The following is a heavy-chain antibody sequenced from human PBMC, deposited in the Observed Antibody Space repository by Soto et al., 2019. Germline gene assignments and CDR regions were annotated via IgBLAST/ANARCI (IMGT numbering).Heavy chain of an antibody. CDR3: ARESLRLYDILTGPNDY. Sequence: SQTLSLTCAISGDSVSSNSAAWNWIRQSPSRGLEWLGRTYYRSKCYNDYAVSVKSRITINPDTSKNQFSLQLNSVTPEDTAVDFCARESLRLYDILTGPNDYWGQGTLVTVSS. CDR2: TYYRSKCYN. V-gene: IGHV6-1*01. CDR1: GDSVSSNSAA. J-gene: IGHJ4*02. D-gene: IGHD3-9*01.